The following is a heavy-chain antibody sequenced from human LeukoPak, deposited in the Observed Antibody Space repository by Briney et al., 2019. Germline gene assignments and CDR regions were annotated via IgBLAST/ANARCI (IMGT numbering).Heavy chain of an antibody. CDR2: IYHSGST. Sequence: SETLSLTCAVSGGSISSSNWWSWVRQPPGKGLEWIGEIYHSGSTNYNPSLKSRVTISVDKSKNQFSLKLSSVTAADTAVFYCARDITMVRGVTAAYFDYWGQGTLVTVSS. CDR3: ARDITMVRGVTAAYFDY. J-gene: IGHJ4*02. CDR1: GGSISSSNW. D-gene: IGHD3-10*01. V-gene: IGHV4-4*02.